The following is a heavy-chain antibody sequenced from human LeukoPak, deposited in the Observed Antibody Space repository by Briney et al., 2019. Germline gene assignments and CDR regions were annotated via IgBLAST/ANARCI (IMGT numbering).Heavy chain of an antibody. Sequence: ASVKVSCKASGGTFSSYAISWVRQAPGQGLEWMGGIIPIFGTANYAQKFQGRVTITTDESTSTAYMELSSLRSEDTAVYYCARPSSGCCYFDYWGLGTLVTVSS. J-gene: IGHJ4*02. D-gene: IGHD6-19*01. CDR2: IIPIFGTA. V-gene: IGHV1-69*05. CDR1: GGTFSSYA. CDR3: ARPSSGCCYFDY.